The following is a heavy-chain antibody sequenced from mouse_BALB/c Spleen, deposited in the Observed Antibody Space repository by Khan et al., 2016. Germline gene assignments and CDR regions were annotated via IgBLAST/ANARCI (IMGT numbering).Heavy chain of an antibody. CDR3: ARSNYGQDV. CDR1: GYSITSDYA. Sequence: EVQLQESGPGLVKPSQSLSLTCTVTGYSITSDYAWNWIRQFPGNKLEWMGYISYSGSTSYNPSLKSRISITRDTSKNQFFLQLNSVTTADTATYYSARSNYGQDVWGAGTTVTVSS. V-gene: IGHV3-2*02. D-gene: IGHD1-2*01. J-gene: IGHJ1*01. CDR2: ISYSGST.